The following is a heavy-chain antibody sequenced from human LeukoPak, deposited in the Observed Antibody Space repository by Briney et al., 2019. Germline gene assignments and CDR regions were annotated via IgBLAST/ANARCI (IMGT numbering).Heavy chain of an antibody. CDR1: GFTVSSNY. V-gene: IGHV3-53*01. Sequence: GGSLRLPCAASGFTVSSNYMSWVRQAPGKGLEWVSVIYSGGSTYYADSVKGRFTISRDNSKNTLYLQMNSLRAEDTAVYYCAREGLNYDILTGYSHGAFDIWGQGTMVTVSS. CDR2: IYSGGST. D-gene: IGHD3-9*01. J-gene: IGHJ3*02. CDR3: AREGLNYDILTGYSHGAFDI.